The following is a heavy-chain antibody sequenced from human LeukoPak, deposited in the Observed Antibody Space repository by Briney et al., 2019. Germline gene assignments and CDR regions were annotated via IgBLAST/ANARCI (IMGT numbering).Heavy chain of an antibody. D-gene: IGHD1-14*01. CDR1: GGSISRDY. V-gene: IGHV4-59*12. Sequence: SETLSLTCTVSGGSISRDYWSWIRQPPGKGLEWIGYIYYTGSTNYNPSLKSRVTISVDTSKNQFSLKLSSVTAADTAVYYCAREDGAAPPDDWGQGTLVTVSS. J-gene: IGHJ4*02. CDR3: AREDGAAPPDD. CDR2: IYYTGST.